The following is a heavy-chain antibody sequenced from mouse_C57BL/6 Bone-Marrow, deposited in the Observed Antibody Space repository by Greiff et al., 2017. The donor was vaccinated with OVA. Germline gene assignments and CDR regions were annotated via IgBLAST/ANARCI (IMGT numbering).Heavy chain of an antibody. CDR2: IYPGGGYT. V-gene: IGHV1-63*01. J-gene: IGHJ1*03. CDR1: GYTFTNYW. CDR3: ARRGLSEYFDV. Sequence: VQLQQSGAELVRPGTSVKMSCKASGYTFTNYWIGWAKQRPGHGLEWIGDIYPGGGYTNYNEKFKGKATLTADKSSSTAYMELRSLTSEDSAVYFCARRGLSEYFDVWGTGTTVTVSS. D-gene: IGHD1-1*02.